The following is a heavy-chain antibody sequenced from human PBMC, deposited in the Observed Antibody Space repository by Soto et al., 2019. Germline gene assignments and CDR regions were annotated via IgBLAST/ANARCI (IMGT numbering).Heavy chain of an antibody. V-gene: IGHV1-18*01. CDR2: INPSDGNR. CDR1: CYSFSFYG. CDR3: ARDRLRGYDSSGLYS. J-gene: IGHJ4*02. Sequence: ASVKVSCKASCYSFSFYGINLLRRAPGQGLEWIGWINPSDGNRNFAQKFEDRVTMTTATSTNTVFLELRSLKSDDTAIYYCARDRLRGYDSSGLYSWGQGTMVTVSS. D-gene: IGHD3-22*01.